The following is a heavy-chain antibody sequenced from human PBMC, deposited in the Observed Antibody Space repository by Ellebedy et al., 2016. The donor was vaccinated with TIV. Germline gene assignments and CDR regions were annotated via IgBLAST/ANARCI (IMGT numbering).Heavy chain of an antibody. CDR2: ISSTGITI. J-gene: IGHJ6*02. V-gene: IGHV3-48*02. Sequence: GESLKISXAASGFTFSPYSMNWVRQAPGKGLEWVSYISSTGITIYYADSVKGRFTISRDNAKNSLYQQMNSLRDEDTAVYYCARSPGIAAARQVTSYGMDVWGQGTTVTVSS. CDR3: ARSPGIAAARQVTSYGMDV. CDR1: GFTFSPYS. D-gene: IGHD6-13*01.